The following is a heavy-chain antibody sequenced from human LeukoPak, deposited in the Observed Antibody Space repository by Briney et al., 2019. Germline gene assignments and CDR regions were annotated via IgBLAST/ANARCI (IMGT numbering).Heavy chain of an antibody. Sequence: GGSLRLSCAAPGFTFSSYWMTWVRQAPGKGLEWVANIKQDGSEKYYVDSVKGRFTISRDNAKNSLYLQMNSLRAEDTAVYYCARDGVYRSSAPDYWGQGTLVTVSS. D-gene: IGHD2-8*01. CDR1: GFTFSSYW. V-gene: IGHV3-7*01. CDR2: IKQDGSEK. CDR3: ARDGVYRSSAPDY. J-gene: IGHJ4*02.